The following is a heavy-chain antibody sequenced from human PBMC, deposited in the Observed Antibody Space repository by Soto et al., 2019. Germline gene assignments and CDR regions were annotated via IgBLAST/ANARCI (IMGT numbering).Heavy chain of an antibody. CDR3: ARGGIAARYYYYGMDV. CDR1: GFTFSSYG. Sequence: PGGPLRLSCAASGFTFSSYGMHWVRQAPGKGLEWVAVIWYDGSNKYYADSVKGRFTISRDNSKNTLYLQMNSLRAEDTAVYYCARGGIAARYYYYGMDVWGQGTTVTVSS. D-gene: IGHD6-6*01. V-gene: IGHV3-33*01. CDR2: IWYDGSNK. J-gene: IGHJ6*02.